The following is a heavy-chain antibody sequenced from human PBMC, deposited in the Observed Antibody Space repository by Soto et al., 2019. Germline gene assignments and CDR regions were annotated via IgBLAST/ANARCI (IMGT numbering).Heavy chain of an antibody. V-gene: IGHV3-33*01. CDR2: IWYGGSNK. Sequence: QVQLVESGGGVVQPGRSLRLSCAASGFTFSSYGMHWVRQAPGKGLEWVAVIWYGGSNKYYADSVKGRFTISRDNSKNTLYLQMNSMRVEDTAAYYSAGDRDSSGWDALGYWGQGTLGTVSS. CDR3: AGDRDSSGWDALGY. D-gene: IGHD6-19*01. CDR1: GFTFSSYG. J-gene: IGHJ4*02.